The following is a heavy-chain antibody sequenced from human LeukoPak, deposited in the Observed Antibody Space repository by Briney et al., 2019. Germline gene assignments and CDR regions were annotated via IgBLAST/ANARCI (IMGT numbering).Heavy chain of an antibody. CDR2: IIPIFGIA. Sequence: SVKVSCKASGGTFSSYAISWVRQASGQGLEWMGRIIPIFGIANYAQKFQGRVTITADKSTSTAYMELSSLRSEDTAVYYCARSIAVAGTNFDYWGQGTLVTVSS. D-gene: IGHD6-19*01. J-gene: IGHJ4*02. CDR1: GGTFSSYA. V-gene: IGHV1-69*04. CDR3: ARSIAVAGTNFDY.